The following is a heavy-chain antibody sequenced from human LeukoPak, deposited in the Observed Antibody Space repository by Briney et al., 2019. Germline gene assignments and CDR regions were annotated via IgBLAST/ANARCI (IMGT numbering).Heavy chain of an antibody. V-gene: IGHV4-30-4*08. CDR2: IYYSGST. CDR1: GGSISSGDYY. D-gene: IGHD3-16*02. CDR3: ARNGGGSYRLKRDYYFDY. J-gene: IGHJ4*02. Sequence: PSQTLSLTCTVSGGSISSGDYYWSWIRQPPGKGLEWIVYIYYSGSTYYNPSLKSRVTISVDTSKNQFSLKLSSVTAADTAVYYCARNGGGSYRLKRDYYFDYWGQGTLVTVSS.